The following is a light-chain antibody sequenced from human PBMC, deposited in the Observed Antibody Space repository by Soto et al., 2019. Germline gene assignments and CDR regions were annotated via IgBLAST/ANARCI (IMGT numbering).Light chain of an antibody. CDR1: QGIGSSA. CDR3: QRLDTFPPT. Sequence: AIQLTQSPSSLSASVGDRVTITCRASQGIGSSAFAWYQQKPGKVPKLLIYDVSNLQSGVPSRFSGSGSGKIFSLIFSSLLPEDFETYYFQRLDTFPPTSGQGTRLEIK. J-gene: IGKJ5*01. V-gene: IGKV1-13*02. CDR2: DVS.